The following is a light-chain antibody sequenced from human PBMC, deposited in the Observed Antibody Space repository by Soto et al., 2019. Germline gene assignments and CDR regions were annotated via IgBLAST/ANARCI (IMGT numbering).Light chain of an antibody. CDR3: QQRSNWLLT. Sequence: ETVLTQSPVTLSLSPGERATLSCRASQSVSSYLAWYQQKPGQAPRLLIYDASNRATGIPARFSGSGSGTDFTLTISSLEPEDFAVYNCQQRSNWLLTFGEGTKVEIK. CDR1: QSVSSY. CDR2: DAS. V-gene: IGKV3-11*01. J-gene: IGKJ4*01.